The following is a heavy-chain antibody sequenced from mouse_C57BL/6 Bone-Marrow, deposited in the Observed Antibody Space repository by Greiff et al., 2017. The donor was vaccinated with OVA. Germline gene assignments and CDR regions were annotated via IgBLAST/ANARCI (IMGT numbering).Heavy chain of an antibody. CDR2: IYPRSGNT. CDR3: AREASYYGSSYVGY. J-gene: IGHJ2*01. Sequence: QVQLQQSGAELARPGASVKLFCKASGYTFTSYGLSWVKQRTGQGLEWIGEIYPRSGNTYYNEKFKGKATLTADKSSSTAYMELRSLTSEDSAVYFCAREASYYGSSYVGYWGQGTTLTVSS. CDR1: GYTFTSYG. V-gene: IGHV1-81*01. D-gene: IGHD1-1*01.